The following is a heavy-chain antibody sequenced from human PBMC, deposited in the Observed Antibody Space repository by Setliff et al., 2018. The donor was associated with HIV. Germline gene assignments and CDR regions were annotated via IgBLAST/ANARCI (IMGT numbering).Heavy chain of an antibody. V-gene: IGHV1-3*01. CDR2: INAGNGNT. Sequence: GASVQVSCKASGYTFTSYVMHWVRQAPGQRLEWMGWINAGNGNTKYSQKFQGRVTFTRDTSASTAYMELSSLRSEDTAVYYCAREGKFRYYYYMGVWGKGTTVTVSS. D-gene: IGHD3-10*01. J-gene: IGHJ6*03. CDR3: AREGKFRYYYYMGV. CDR1: GYTFTSYV.